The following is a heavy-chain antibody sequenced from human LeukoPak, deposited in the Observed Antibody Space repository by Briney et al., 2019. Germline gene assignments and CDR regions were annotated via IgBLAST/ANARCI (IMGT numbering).Heavy chain of an antibody. CDR1: GYHFAAYW. Sequence: GESLKISCKDFGYHFAAYWIGWVRQLPGKGPEWMGIIFPGDSDTRYSPSFQGHVTISADKSITTAYLQWSSLKAADTAMYYCARLRFRVDYYDSSGYYYHSDAFDIWGQGTMVTVSS. V-gene: IGHV5-51*01. D-gene: IGHD3-22*01. J-gene: IGHJ3*02. CDR2: IFPGDSDT. CDR3: ARLRFRVDYYDSSGYYYHSDAFDI.